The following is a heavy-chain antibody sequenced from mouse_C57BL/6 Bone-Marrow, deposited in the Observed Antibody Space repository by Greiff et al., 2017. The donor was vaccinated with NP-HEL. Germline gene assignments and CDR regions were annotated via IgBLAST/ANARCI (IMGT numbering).Heavy chain of an antibody. Sequence: EVMLVESGPGMVKPSQSLSLTCTVTGYSITSGYDWHWIRHFPGNKLEWMGYISYSGSTNYNPSLKSRISITHDTSKNHFFLKLNSVTTEDTATYYCASTTVVAPYWYFDVWGTGTTVTVSS. V-gene: IGHV3-1*01. CDR2: ISYSGST. D-gene: IGHD1-1*01. CDR1: GYSITSGYD. J-gene: IGHJ1*03. CDR3: ASTTVVAPYWYFDV.